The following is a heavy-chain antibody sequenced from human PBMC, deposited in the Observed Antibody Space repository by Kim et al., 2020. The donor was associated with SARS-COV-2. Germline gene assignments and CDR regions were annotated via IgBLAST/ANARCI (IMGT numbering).Heavy chain of an antibody. J-gene: IGHJ5*02. CDR1: GGSISSSSYY. V-gene: IGHV4-39*01. Sequence: SETLSLTCTVSGGSISSSSYYWGWIRQPPGKGLEWIGSIYYSGSTYYNPSLKSRVTISVDTSKNQFSLKLSSVTAADTAVYYCAGGRVRGWFDPWGQGTLVTVSS. D-gene: IGHD3-10*01. CDR3: AGGRVRGWFDP. CDR2: IYYSGST.